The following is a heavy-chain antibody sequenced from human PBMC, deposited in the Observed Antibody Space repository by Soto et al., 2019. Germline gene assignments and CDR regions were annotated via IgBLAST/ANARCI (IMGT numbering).Heavy chain of an antibody. Sequence: EVQLLESGGGLVQPGGSLRLSCVASGFTFRSFAMSWVRQAPGKGLEWVSTISGSGGSTYYADSLKGRFTISRDNSKNTLYLHMNSLRAEDTAVYYCAKDQVGSSSWYQYNWCDPWGQGTLVTVSS. V-gene: IGHV3-23*01. J-gene: IGHJ5*02. CDR3: AKDQVGSSSWYQYNWCDP. D-gene: IGHD6-13*01. CDR1: GFTFRSFA. CDR2: ISGSGGST.